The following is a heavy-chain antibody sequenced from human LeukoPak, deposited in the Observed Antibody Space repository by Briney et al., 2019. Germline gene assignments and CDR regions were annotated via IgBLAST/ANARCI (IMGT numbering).Heavy chain of an antibody. CDR2: INWNGGST. Sequence: PGGSMRLSCAASGFTFDDYGMSWVRQAPGKGVEWVSGINWNGGSTGYADSVKGRFTISRDNAKNSLYLHMRSLRAEDTTLSYCARDGNYRNYPGPLDVWGKGTTVTVSS. CDR3: ARDGNYRNYPGPLDV. CDR1: GFTFDDYG. V-gene: IGHV3-20*04. D-gene: IGHD4-11*01. J-gene: IGHJ6*04.